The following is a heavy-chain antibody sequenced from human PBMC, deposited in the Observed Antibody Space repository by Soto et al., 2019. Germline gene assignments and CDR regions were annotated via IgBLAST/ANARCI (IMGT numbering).Heavy chain of an antibody. J-gene: IGHJ6*02. CDR2: IYYSGST. CDR3: ARPNDYGDYYYGMDV. D-gene: IGHD4-17*01. V-gene: IGHV4-31*02. Sequence: SETLSLTCTVSGGSISSGGYYWSWIRQHPGKGLEWIGYIYYSGSTYYNPSLKSRVTISVDTSKNQFSLKLSSVTAADTAVYYCARPNDYGDYYYGMDVWGQGTTVTVS. CDR1: GGSISSGGYY.